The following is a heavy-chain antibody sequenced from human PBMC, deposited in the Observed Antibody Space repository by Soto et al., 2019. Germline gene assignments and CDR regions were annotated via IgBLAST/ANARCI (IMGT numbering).Heavy chain of an antibody. CDR3: ARRNIWCGELFDFDY. V-gene: IGHV4-61*01. CDR1: GGSVSSGSYY. J-gene: IGHJ4*02. D-gene: IGHD3-10*01. Sequence: PSETLSLTCTVSGGSVSSGSYYWSWIRQPPGKGLEWIGYIYYSGSTNYNPSLKSRVTISVDTSKNQFSLKLNSVTAADTAVYYCARRNIWCGELFDFDYWGQGTLVIVSS. CDR2: IYYSGST.